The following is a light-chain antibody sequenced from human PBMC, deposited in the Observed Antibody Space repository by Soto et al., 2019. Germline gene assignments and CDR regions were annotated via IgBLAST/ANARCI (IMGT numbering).Light chain of an antibody. CDR1: QDISTY. CDR2: DSF. Sequence: DIQMTQSPSSLSASVGDRVTISCQASQDISTYLNWYQQKPGKAPNLLIYDSFSLETGVPSRFSGSGSGTDFTLTISSLQPEDIGTYYCQQYENLPYTFGKGTKLQIK. CDR3: QQYENLPYT. J-gene: IGKJ2*01. V-gene: IGKV1-33*01.